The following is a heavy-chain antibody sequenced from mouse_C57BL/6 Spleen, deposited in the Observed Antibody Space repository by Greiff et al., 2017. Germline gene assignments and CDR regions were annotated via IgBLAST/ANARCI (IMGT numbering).Heavy chain of an antibody. J-gene: IGHJ2*01. Sequence: VQLQQSGPVLVKPGASVKMSCKASGYTFTDYYMNWVKQSHGKSLEWIGVINPYNGGTSYNQKFKGKATLTVDKSSSTAYMELNSLTSEDSAVYYCARGLRGLPLDYGGQGTTLTVSS. CDR2: INPYNGGT. CDR3: ARGLRGLPLDY. D-gene: IGHD3-1*01. V-gene: IGHV1-19*01. CDR1: GYTFTDYY.